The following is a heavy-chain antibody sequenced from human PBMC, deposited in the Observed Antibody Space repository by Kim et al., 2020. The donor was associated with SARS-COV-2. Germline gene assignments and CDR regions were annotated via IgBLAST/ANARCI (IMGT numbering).Heavy chain of an antibody. CDR1: GYTFTSYG. CDR2: ISAYNGNT. CDR3: ARLLRYFDWLLSSLDY. J-gene: IGHJ4*02. Sequence: ASVKVSCKASGYTFTSYGISWVRQAPGQGLEWMGWISAYNGNTNYAQKLQGRVTMTTDTSTSTAYMELRSLRSDDTAVYYCARLLRYFDWLLSSLDYWGQGTLVTVSS. V-gene: IGHV1-18*01. D-gene: IGHD3-9*01.